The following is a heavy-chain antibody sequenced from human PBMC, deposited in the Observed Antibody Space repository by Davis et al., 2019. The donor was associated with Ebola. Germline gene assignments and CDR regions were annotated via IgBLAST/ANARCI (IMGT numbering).Heavy chain of an antibody. D-gene: IGHD3-3*01. Sequence: MPSETLSLTCTVSGGSISAYYWSWIRQPPGKALECIGYIYYIGSTNYNPSLKSPVTISVDTSKNQFSLKLGSVTAADTAVYYRARVIGHYDFWSGSISDYGLDVWGQGTTVTVSS. J-gene: IGHJ6*02. CDR1: GGSISAYY. V-gene: IGHV4-59*01. CDR2: IYYIGST. CDR3: ARVIGHYDFWSGSISDYGLDV.